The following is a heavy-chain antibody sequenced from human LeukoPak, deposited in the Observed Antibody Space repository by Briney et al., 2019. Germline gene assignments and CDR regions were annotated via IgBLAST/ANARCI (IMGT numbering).Heavy chain of an antibody. D-gene: IGHD3-10*01. V-gene: IGHV1-2*02. CDR1: GYTFTDNY. CDR3: ARGRPENYYGSGST. J-gene: IGHJ5*02. CDR2: INPHSGDT. Sequence: ASVKVSCKASGYTFTDNYLHWVRQAPGQGLEWMGWINPHSGDTIYAQNFQGRVTMTRDTSISTAYMELNRLTSDDTAFYYCARGRPENYYGSGSTWGQGTLVTVSS.